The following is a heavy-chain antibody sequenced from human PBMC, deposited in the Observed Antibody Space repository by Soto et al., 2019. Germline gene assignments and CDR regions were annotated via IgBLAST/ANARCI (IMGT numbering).Heavy chain of an antibody. D-gene: IGHD6-13*01. CDR2: INWNSGSI. V-gene: IGHV3-9*01. J-gene: IGHJ1*01. Sequence: EVQLVESGGGLVQPGRSLRLSCVASGFTFDDYAMHWVRQVTGKGLEWVTGINWNSGSIGYADSVKGRFAISRDNAKNSLHLQMNRPRAEDTAFYYCVKDESINWYSGHFRHWGQGTLVTVSS. CDR3: VKDESINWYSGHFRH. CDR1: GFTFDDYA.